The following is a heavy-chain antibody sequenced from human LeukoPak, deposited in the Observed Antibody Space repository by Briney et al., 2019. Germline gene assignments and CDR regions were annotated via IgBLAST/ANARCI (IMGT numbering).Heavy chain of an antibody. CDR1: VYTFTNYY. CDR2: INPSGGST. J-gene: IGHJ4*02. V-gene: IGHV1-46*01. Sequence: GASVTVSFMCSVYTFTNYYMHWVRQAPGQEGAGMGIINPSGGSTSYAQKFQGRVTMTRDTSTSTVYMELSSLRSEDTAVYYCASAYYYDSSVEDWGQGTLVTVSS. CDR3: ASAYYYDSSVED. D-gene: IGHD3-22*01.